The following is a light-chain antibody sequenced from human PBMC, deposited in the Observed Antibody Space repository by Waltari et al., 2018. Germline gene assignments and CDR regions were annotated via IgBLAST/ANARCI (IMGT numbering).Light chain of an antibody. Sequence: SFVLTQPPSVSVAPGKTARITCGGSHIGRRSVHWYQQKTGQAPVQVIFSDSDRPSGIPERFSGSSSGDTATLTITRVEAGDEADYFCQVWDSSSDRVFGGGTKLTVL. V-gene: IGLV3-21*04. CDR2: SDS. CDR1: HIGRRS. J-gene: IGLJ2*01. CDR3: QVWDSSSDRV.